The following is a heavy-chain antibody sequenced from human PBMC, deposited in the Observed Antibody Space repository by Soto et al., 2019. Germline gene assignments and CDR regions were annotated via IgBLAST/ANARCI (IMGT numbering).Heavy chain of an antibody. V-gene: IGHV3-66*01. CDR3: ARDVAFDI. CDR2: IYSGGST. CDR1: GFTVSNYY. Sequence: EVQLVESGGGLVQPGGSLRLSCAASGFTVSNYYMSWVRQAPGKGLEWVAVIYSGGSTYYAESAKGRITISRDTSKNTLYLQMNSLRAEDTAVYYCARDVAFDIWGQGTMVTVSS. J-gene: IGHJ3*02.